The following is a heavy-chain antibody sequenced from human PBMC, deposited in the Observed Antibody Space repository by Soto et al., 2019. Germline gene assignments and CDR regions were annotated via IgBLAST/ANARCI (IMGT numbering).Heavy chain of an antibody. CDR3: ARDRLRYNWNEFPYYYYGMDV. J-gene: IGHJ6*02. V-gene: IGHV3-30-3*01. CDR1: GFTFSSYA. CDR2: ISYDGSNK. Sequence: QVHLVESGGGVVQPGRSLRLSCAASGFTFSSYAMHWVRQAPGKGLEWVAVISYDGSNKYYADSVKGRFTISRDNSKNTLYLQMNSLRAEDTAVYHCARDRLRYNWNEFPYYYYGMDVWGQGTTVTVYS. D-gene: IGHD1-1*01.